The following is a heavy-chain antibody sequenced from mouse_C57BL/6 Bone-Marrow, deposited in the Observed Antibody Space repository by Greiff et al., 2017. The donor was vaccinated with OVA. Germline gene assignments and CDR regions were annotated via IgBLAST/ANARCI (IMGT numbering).Heavy chain of an antibody. CDR1: GFNIKDYY. D-gene: IGHD1-1*01. CDR3: TTVYYYGSGAY. Sequence: EVQLVESGAELVRPGASVKLSCTASGFNIKDYYMHWVKQRPEQGLEWIGRIDPENGDTEYASKFQGKATITADKSSNTAYLQLSSLTSEDTAVYSCTTVYYYGSGAYWGQGTLVTVSA. J-gene: IGHJ3*01. CDR2: IDPENGDT. V-gene: IGHV14-4*01.